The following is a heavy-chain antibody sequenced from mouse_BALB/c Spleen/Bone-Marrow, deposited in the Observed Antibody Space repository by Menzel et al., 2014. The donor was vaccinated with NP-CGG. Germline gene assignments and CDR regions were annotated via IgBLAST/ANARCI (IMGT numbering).Heavy chain of an antibody. J-gene: IGHJ3*01. V-gene: IGHV1-69*02. CDR1: GYTFTSYW. CDR3: TRDDGSFAY. CDR2: IYPSDSYT. Sequence: QVQLQQSGAELVRPGASVKLSCKASGYTFTSYWINWVKQRPGQGLEWIGNIYPSDSYTNYNQKFKDKATLTVDKSSSTAYMQLSSPTSEDSAVCYCTRDDGSFAYWGQGTLVTVSA. D-gene: IGHD2-3*01.